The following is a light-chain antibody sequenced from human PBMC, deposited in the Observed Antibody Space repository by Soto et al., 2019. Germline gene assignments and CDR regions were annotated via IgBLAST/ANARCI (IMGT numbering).Light chain of an antibody. CDR3: TSCKTSTTMI. CDR1: RSDIGAYNF. J-gene: IGLJ2*01. Sequence: QAVVTQPASVSGSPGQSITISCTGTRSDIGAYNFVSWYQQHPGEVPKLILYDVNVRPSGVSNLFSGSKSGNTALLTISVRQAEDEDDYYGTSCKTSTTMIFGGGTQLTVL. V-gene: IGLV2-14*03. CDR2: DVN.